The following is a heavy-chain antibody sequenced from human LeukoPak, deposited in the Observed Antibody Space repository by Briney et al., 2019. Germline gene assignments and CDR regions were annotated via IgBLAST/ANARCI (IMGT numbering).Heavy chain of an antibody. D-gene: IGHD6-19*01. CDR3: ARARAGTLEY. J-gene: IGHJ4*02. CDR1: GYTFTSYG. V-gene: IGHV1-18*01. CDR2: ISAYNGNT. Sequence: ASVKVSCKASGYTFTSYGISWVRQAPGQGLEWMGWISAYNGNTNYAQKFQGRVTMTRDTSISTVYMELSSLRSDDTAVYYCARARAGTLEYWGQGTLVTVSS.